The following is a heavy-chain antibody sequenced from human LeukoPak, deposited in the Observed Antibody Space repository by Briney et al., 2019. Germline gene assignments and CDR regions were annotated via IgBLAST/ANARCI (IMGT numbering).Heavy chain of an antibody. V-gene: IGHV1-18*01. CDR2: ISAYNGNT. J-gene: IGHJ4*02. D-gene: IGHD3-16*01. CDR1: GYTFTSYG. CDR3: ARVGRDDILTGYSDYDYVWGSSLPTFFDY. Sequence: ASVKVSCKASGYTFTSYGISWVRQAPGQGLEWMGWISAYNGNTNYAQKLQGRVTMTRDTSTSTVYMELSSLRSEDTAVYYCARVGRDDILTGYSDYDYVWGSSLPTFFDYWGQGTLVTVSS.